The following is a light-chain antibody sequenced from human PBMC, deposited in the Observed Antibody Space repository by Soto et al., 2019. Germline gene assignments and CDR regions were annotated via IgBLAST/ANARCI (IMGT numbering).Light chain of an antibody. CDR2: DAS. CDR1: QGIRSY. J-gene: IGKJ4*01. CDR3: QQLNMYALT. Sequence: EIQLTQSPSFLSASVGDRVTITCRASQGIRSYSAWYQQKPGKAPKLLIYDASPLQSGVPSRLSGSGPGTEFTLTISRLPPEDFATYHGQQLNMYALTFGGGTKVEIK. V-gene: IGKV1-9*01.